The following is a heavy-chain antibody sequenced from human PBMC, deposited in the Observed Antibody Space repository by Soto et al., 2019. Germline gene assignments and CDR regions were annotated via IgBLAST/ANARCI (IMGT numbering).Heavy chain of an antibody. V-gene: IGHV3-23*01. J-gene: IGHJ4*02. Sequence: EVQLLESGGGVVQPGGSLRLSCEASGFNFKKFAMGWVRQAPGEGLEWVSGISCCGGSTSYADSVKGRFTLARDDSKNTLSLHLNSLRFEDTARYFCAKDDGEQWLIPHLDNWGQGTLVSVSS. CDR2: ISCCGGST. CDR1: GFNFKKFA. CDR3: AKDDGEQWLIPHLDN. D-gene: IGHD6-19*01.